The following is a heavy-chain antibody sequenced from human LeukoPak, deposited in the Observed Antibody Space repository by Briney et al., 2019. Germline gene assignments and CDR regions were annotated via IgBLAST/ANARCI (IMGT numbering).Heavy chain of an antibody. CDR2: IKQDGSDK. Sequence: PVGSLRLSPAASGFTFSKYWMSWGRQGPGQGVGWVANIKQDGSDKYYLDSVKGRFTNSRDNAKNSVYLQMTSLRDEDTAVYYCARDGDNYHPPYDYWGQGTLVTVSS. D-gene: IGHD4-11*01. CDR1: GFTFSKYW. V-gene: IGHV3-7*01. J-gene: IGHJ4*02. CDR3: ARDGDNYHPPYDY.